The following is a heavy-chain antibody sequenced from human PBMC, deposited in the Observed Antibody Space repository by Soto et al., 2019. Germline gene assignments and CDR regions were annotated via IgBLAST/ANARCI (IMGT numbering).Heavy chain of an antibody. CDR1: GFIFRDYL. Sequence: QVQLVESGGGVVQPGTSLRLSCKASGFIFRDYLIHWVRQAPGKGLEWLAVLSFDGTAENYADSMRGRFTISRDIPKSTTYLVINNVRREDTAMYYCARVATRLQSMEVLEYWGQGTLVTVPS. CDR3: ARVATRLQSMEVLEY. J-gene: IGHJ4*02. CDR2: LSFDGTAE. V-gene: IGHV3-30*03. D-gene: IGHD2-21*02.